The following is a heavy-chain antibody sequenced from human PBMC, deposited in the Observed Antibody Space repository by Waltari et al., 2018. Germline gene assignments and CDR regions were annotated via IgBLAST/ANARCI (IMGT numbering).Heavy chain of an antibody. CDR3: AKDQTAAGPPFDY. CDR2: ISYDGSNK. V-gene: IGHV3-30*18. CDR1: GFTFSSYG. D-gene: IGHD6-13*01. Sequence: QVQLVESGGGVVQPGRSLRLSCAASGFTFSSYGMHWVRQAPGKGLEWVAVISYDGSNKYYADSVKGRFTISRDNSKNTLYLQMNSLRAEDTAVYYCAKDQTAAGPPFDYWGQGTLVTVSS. J-gene: IGHJ4*02.